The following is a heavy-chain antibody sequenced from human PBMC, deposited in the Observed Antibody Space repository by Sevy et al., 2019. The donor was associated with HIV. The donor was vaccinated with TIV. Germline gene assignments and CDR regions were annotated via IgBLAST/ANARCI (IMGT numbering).Heavy chain of an antibody. D-gene: IGHD6-25*01. Sequence: GGSLRLSCAASGFRFNYHNMNWVRQAPGKGLEWISYIIISGSTTYLADSVRGRFTISRDNAKNSLFLEMDNLTDEDTAVYYCAREGNRERQTIPLDSWGRGIQVTVSS. V-gene: IGHV3-48*02. CDR1: GFRFNYHN. CDR3: AREGNRERQTIPLDS. CDR2: IIISGSTT. J-gene: IGHJ4*02.